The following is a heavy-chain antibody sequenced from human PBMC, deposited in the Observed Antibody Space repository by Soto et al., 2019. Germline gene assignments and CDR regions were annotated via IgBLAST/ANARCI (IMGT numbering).Heavy chain of an antibody. CDR1: GGSISSYY. V-gene: IGHV4-59*01. J-gene: IGHJ6*02. D-gene: IGHD5-12*01. CDR2: IYYSGST. CDR3: ARSKYSGYDFEGVV. Sequence: SETLSLTCTVSGGSISSYYWSWIRQPPGKGLEWIGYIYYSGSTNYNPSLKSRVTISVDTSKNQFSLKLSSVTAADTAVYYCARSKYSGYDFEGVVWGQGTTVTVSS.